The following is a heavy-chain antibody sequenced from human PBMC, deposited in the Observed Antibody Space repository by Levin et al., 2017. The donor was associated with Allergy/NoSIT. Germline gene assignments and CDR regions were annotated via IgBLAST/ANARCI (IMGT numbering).Heavy chain of an antibody. CDR2: TSYSGST. V-gene: IGHV4-30-4*01. J-gene: IGHJ4*02. CDR3: ARGLEVRLRCLERQSTELFDS. D-gene: IGHD3-3*01. Sequence: SQTLSLTCTVSGASVTSYDYYWSWIRQPPGKGLEWIADTSYSGSTHYNPSLQSRLSISLDTSKNQFSLKLSSVTAADTAVYYCARGLEVRLRCLERQSTELFDSWGQGALVTVSS. CDR1: GASVTSYDYY.